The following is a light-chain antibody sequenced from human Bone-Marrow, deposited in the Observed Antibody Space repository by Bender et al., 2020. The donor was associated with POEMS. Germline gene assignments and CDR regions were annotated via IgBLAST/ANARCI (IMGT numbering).Light chain of an antibody. CDR3: SSFGGSNNWVV. CDR1: KLGDKY. CDR2: QDR. V-gene: IGLV3-1*01. Sequence: SYELTQSPSVSVSPGQTASITCSGDKLGDKYTCWYQQRPGQSPVLVIYQDRKRPTGIPERFSGSKSGNTASLTVSGLQAEDEADYYCSSFGGSNNWVVTGGGTKLTVL. J-gene: IGLJ2*01.